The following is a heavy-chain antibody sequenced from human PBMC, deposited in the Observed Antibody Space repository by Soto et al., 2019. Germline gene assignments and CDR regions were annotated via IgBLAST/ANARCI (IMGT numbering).Heavy chain of an antibody. CDR2: IWYDGSNK. V-gene: IGHV3-33*01. CDR1: GFTFSSYG. Sequence: GGSLRLSCAASGFTFSSYGMHWVRQAPGKGLEWVAVIWYDGSNKYYADSVKGRFTISRDNSKNTLYLQMNSLRAEDTAVYYCARTAVAGRGGYRTTPAPIEFDYWGQGTLVTVSS. D-gene: IGHD6-19*01. CDR3: ARTAVAGRGGYRTTPAPIEFDY. J-gene: IGHJ4*02.